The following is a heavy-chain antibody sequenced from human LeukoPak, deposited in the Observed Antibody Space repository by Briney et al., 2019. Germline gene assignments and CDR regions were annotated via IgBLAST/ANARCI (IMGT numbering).Heavy chain of an antibody. CDR3: ARDSGQRLEDAFDI. Sequence: SETLSLTCTVSGGSISSYYWSWIRQPPGKGLEWIGYIYYSGSTNYNPSLKSRVTISVDTSKNQFSLKLSSVTAADTAVYYCARDSGQRLEDAFDIWGQGTMVTVSS. D-gene: IGHD6-25*01. V-gene: IGHV4-59*01. CDR1: GGSISSYY. J-gene: IGHJ3*02. CDR2: IYYSGST.